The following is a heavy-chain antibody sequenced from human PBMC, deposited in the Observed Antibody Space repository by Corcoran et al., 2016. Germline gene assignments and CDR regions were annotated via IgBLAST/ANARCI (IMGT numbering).Heavy chain of an antibody. CDR1: GFTFGDYA. V-gene: IGHV3-49*03. J-gene: IGHJ3*02. D-gene: IGHD2-21*01. Sequence: EVQLVESGGGLVQPGRSLRLSCTASGFTFGDYAMSWFRQAPGKGLEWVGFIRSKAYGGTTEYAASVKGRFTISRDDSKSIAYLQMNSLKTEDTAVYYCTRFEFYPLVNDAFDIWGQGTMVTVSS. CDR3: TRFEFYPLVNDAFDI. CDR2: IRSKAYGGTT.